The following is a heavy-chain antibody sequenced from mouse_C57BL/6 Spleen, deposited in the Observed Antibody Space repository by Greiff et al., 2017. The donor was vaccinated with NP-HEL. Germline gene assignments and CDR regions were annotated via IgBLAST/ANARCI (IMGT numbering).Heavy chain of an antibody. V-gene: IGHV1-39*01. J-gene: IGHJ3*01. Sequence: EVQLQQSGPELVKPGASVKISCKASGYSFTDYNMNWVKQSNGKSLEWIGVINPNYGTTSYNQKFKGKATLTVDQSSSTAYMQLNSLTSEDSAVYYCARSDYGSSYNGWFAYWGQGTLVTVSA. CDR2: INPNYGTT. CDR1: GYSFTDYN. D-gene: IGHD1-1*01. CDR3: ARSDYGSSYNGWFAY.